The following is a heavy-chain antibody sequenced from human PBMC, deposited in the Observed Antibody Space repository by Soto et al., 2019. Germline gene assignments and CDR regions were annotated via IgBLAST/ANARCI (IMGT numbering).Heavy chain of an antibody. D-gene: IGHD4-17*01. V-gene: IGHV3-7*01. Sequence: WRSLRVASAASGLTFGASWMTSVRQAPGKGLEWVAEINPDGSGKYYVDAVKGRFTISRDNAKSSLYLQMNSLRVQHTALYFCGRPPAYGATDYCGLGTLVTVS. J-gene: IGHJ4*01. CDR2: INPDGSGK. CDR3: GRPPAYGATDY. CDR1: GLTFGASW.